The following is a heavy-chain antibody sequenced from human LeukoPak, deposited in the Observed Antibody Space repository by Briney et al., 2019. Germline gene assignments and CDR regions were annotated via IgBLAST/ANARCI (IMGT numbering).Heavy chain of an antibody. CDR1: EYTFTGYY. CDR2: INPNSGGT. V-gene: IGHV1-2*02. CDR3: ARVDVVVPAAMSFDY. Sequence: GASVKVSCKASEYTFTGYYMHWVRQAPGQGLEWMGWINPNSGGTNYAQKFQGRVTMTRDTSISTAYMELSRLRSDDTAVYYCARVDVVVPAAMSFDYWGQGTLVTVSS. J-gene: IGHJ4*02. D-gene: IGHD2-2*01.